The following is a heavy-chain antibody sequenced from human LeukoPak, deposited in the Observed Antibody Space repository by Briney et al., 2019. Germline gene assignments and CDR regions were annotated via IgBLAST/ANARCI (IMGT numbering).Heavy chain of an antibody. V-gene: IGHV3-11*04. CDR1: GFTFSDYY. CDR2: ISSSGSTI. D-gene: IGHD1-1*01. J-gene: IGHJ4*02. Sequence: PGGSLRLSCAAFGFTFSDYYMSWIRQAPGKGLEWVSYISSSGSTIYYADSVKGRFTISRDNTKNSLYLQMNSLRAEDTAVYYCARRSYWNDVLDYWGQGTLVTVSS. CDR3: ARRSYWNDVLDY.